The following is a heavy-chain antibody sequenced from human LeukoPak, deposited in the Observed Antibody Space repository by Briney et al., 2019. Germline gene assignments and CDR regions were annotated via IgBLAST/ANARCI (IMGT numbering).Heavy chain of an antibody. CDR3: AKGGSSSWYRAPLDY. D-gene: IGHD6-13*01. CDR2: LIKNGSST. V-gene: IGHV3-23*01. CDR1: GFTFSSYA. J-gene: IGHJ4*02. Sequence: PGGSLRLSCAASGFTFSSYAMSWVRQAPGKGLNWVSGLIKNGSSTFYADSVKGRFTISRDNSKNTLNLQMNSLRAEDTAIYYCAKGGSSSWYRAPLDYWGQGTLVTVSS.